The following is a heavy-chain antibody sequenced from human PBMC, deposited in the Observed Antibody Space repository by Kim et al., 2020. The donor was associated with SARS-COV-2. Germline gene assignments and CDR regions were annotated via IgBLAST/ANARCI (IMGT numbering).Heavy chain of an antibody. CDR3: TRRPPRSALDI. CDR2: T. Sequence: THYNPALRCRVILSVDTSKNQLALKLSAVTAADTAVDYCTRRPPRSALDIWGQGTMVTVSS. V-gene: IGHV4-39*01. J-gene: IGHJ3*02.